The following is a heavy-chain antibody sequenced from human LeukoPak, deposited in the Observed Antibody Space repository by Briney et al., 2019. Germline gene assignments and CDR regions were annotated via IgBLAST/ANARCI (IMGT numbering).Heavy chain of an antibody. D-gene: IGHD3-22*01. CDR3: ARAYYYDSTAYYFDY. CDR2: INPNSGDT. CDR1: GYTFTAYF. Sequence: ASVKVSCKASGYTFTAYFMHWVRQAPGQGLEWMGRINPNSGDTNFAQRFQGRVTMTRDTSFSTAYMELSRLGPDDTAVYFCARAYYYDSTAYYFDYWGQGTLVTVSS. V-gene: IGHV1-2*06. J-gene: IGHJ4*02.